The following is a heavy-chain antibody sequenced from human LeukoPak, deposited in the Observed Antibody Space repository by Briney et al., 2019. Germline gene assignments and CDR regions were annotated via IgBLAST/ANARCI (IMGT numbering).Heavy chain of an antibody. V-gene: IGHV4-34*01. J-gene: IGHJ5*02. Sequence: PSETLSLTCTVSGGSISSYYWSWIRQPPGKGLEWIGEINHSGSTNYNPSLKSRVTISVDTSKNQFSLKLSSVTAADTAVYYCARGPHYDILTGYGWFDPWGQGTLVTVSS. CDR3: ARGPHYDILTGYGWFDP. CDR2: INHSGST. CDR1: GGSISSYY. D-gene: IGHD3-9*01.